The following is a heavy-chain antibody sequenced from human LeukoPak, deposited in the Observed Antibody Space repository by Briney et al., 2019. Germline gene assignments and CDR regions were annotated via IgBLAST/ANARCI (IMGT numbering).Heavy chain of an antibody. D-gene: IGHD4-23*01. CDR1: GYSFSNYW. CDR2: IYPGDSET. J-gene: IGHJ4*02. CDR3: ARHNTVAKIFDC. Sequence: PGESLKISCEGSGYSFSNYWIGWVRQMPGKGLEWMAIIYPGDSETRYSPSFQGQVTISADKSINTAYLQWSSLKASDTAIYYCARHNTVAKIFDCWGQGTLVTVSS. V-gene: IGHV5-51*01.